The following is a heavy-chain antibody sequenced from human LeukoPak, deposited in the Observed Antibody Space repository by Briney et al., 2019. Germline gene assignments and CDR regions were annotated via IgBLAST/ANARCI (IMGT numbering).Heavy chain of an antibody. CDR3: AKSSERLVVTRYYFDY. CDR1: VFTFSSYA. J-gene: IGHJ4*02. V-gene: IGHV3-23*01. Sequence: GGSLRLSCAASVFTFSSYAMSSVRQAPGKGLEWVSAISGSGGSTYYADSVKGRFTISRDNSKNTLYLQMNSLRAEDTAVYYCAKSSERLVVTRYYFDYWGQGTLVTVSS. D-gene: IGHD4-23*01. CDR2: ISGSGGST.